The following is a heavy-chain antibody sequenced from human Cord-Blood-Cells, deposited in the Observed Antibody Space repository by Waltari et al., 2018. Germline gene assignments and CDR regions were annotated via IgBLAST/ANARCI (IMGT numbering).Heavy chain of an antibody. D-gene: IGHD6-13*01. V-gene: IGHV3-30*02. Sequence: QVQLVESGGGVVQPGESLRLSCAASGFTFSTSGLHWVRQAPGKGLEWVAYIRSDGSNRNYADSVKGRFTISRDNSKNTLYLQMNSLRAEDTAVYYCATYSASRGFNYWGQGTLVTVSS. J-gene: IGHJ4*02. CDR1: GFTFSTSG. CDR2: IRSDGSNR. CDR3: ATYSASRGFNY.